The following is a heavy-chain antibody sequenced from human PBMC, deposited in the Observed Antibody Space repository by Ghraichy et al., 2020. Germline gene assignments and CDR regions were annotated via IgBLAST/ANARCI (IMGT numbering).Heavy chain of an antibody. Sequence: SVKVSCKASGGTFSSYAISWVRQAPGQGLEWMGGIIPIFGTANYAQKFQGRVTITADESTSTAYMELSSLRSEDTAVYYCASRSEGYCSSTSCSIPWGQGTLVTVSS. J-gene: IGHJ5*02. D-gene: IGHD2-2*01. CDR1: GGTFSSYA. CDR2: IIPIFGTA. CDR3: ASRSEGYCSSTSCSIP. V-gene: IGHV1-69*13.